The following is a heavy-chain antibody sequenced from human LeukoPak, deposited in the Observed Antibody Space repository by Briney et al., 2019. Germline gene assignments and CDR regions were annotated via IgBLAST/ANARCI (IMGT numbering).Heavy chain of an antibody. J-gene: IGHJ5*02. Sequence: GGSLRLSCAASGFTFSSYGMHWVRQAPGKGLEWVAFVRYDTINKYYADSVKGRFTISRDNSKNTLYLQMNSLRAEDTAVYYCAKDLTAGRWDGNWFDPWGQGTLVTVSS. CDR1: GFTFSSYG. D-gene: IGHD1-26*01. CDR3: AKDLTAGRWDGNWFDP. CDR2: VRYDTINK. V-gene: IGHV3-30*02.